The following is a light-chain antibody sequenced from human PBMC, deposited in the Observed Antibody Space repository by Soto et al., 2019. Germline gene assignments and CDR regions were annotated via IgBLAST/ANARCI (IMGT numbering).Light chain of an antibody. J-gene: IGLJ1*01. CDR3: SSYAGSNIPYV. V-gene: IGLV2-8*01. CDR2: DVS. Sequence: QSALTQPPSASGSPGPSVTISCTGTSSDFGGYNYVSWYQQHPGKAPKLMIYDVSKRPSGVPDRFAGSKSGNTASLTVSGLQAEDEADYYCSSYAGSNIPYVFGTGTKVPVL. CDR1: SSDFGGYNY.